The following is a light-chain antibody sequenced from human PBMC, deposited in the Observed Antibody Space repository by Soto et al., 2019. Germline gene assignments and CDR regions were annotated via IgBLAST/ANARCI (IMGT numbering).Light chain of an antibody. Sequence: DIQMTQSPSSLSASVGDRVTITCRASESISTWLAWYQQKPGKAPKLLIYGASSLESGVPPRFSGDGSGTEFTLTISSLQRDDFGIYYCQQYSRLWSFGQGTMGDIK. CDR3: QQYSRLWS. V-gene: IGKV1-5*03. J-gene: IGKJ1*01. CDR2: GAS. CDR1: ESISTW.